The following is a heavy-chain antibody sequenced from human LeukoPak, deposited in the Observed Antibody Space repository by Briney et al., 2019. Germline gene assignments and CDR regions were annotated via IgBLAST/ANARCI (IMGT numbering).Heavy chain of an antibody. Sequence: PGRPLRPPCAASGFTFSSYGMHWVRQAPGKGLEWVAVISYDGSNKYYADSAKGRFTISRDNSKNTLYLRMNSLRAEDTAVYYCAKDVLASGYYGYFDYWGQGTLVTVSS. D-gene: IGHD3-22*01. CDR2: ISYDGSNK. V-gene: IGHV3-30*18. J-gene: IGHJ4*02. CDR1: GFTFSSYG. CDR3: AKDVLASGYYGYFDY.